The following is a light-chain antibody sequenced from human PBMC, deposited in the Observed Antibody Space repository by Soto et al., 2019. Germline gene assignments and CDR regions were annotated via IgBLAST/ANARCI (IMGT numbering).Light chain of an antibody. Sequence: QSALTQPASVSGSPGQSIIISCTGTSSDVGNYIFVSWYRQHPGKAPKLMIYDINNRPSGVSNRFSGSKSGNTASLTISGLQAEDEADYYCVSYTTSASYVFGTGTKVTVL. J-gene: IGLJ1*01. CDR1: SSDVGNYIF. V-gene: IGLV2-14*01. CDR3: VSYTTSASYV. CDR2: DIN.